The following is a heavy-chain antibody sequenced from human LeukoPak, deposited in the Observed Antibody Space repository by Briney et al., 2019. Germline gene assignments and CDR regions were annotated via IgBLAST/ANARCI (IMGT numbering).Heavy chain of an antibody. CDR3: ARGSGYRYYFDY. CDR1: GGSISSGSYY. Sequence: SETLSLTCTVSGGSISSGSYYWSWIRQPAGKGLEWIGRIYTSGSTNYNPSLKSRVTISVDTSKNQFSLKLSSVTAADTAVYYCARGSGYRYYFDYWGQGTLVTASS. CDR2: IYTSGST. J-gene: IGHJ4*02. D-gene: IGHD3-3*01. V-gene: IGHV4-61*02.